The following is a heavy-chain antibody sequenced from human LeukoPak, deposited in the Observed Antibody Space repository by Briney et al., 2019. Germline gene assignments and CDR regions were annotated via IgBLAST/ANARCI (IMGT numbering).Heavy chain of an antibody. J-gene: IGHJ4*02. CDR2: IYYSGST. V-gene: IGHV4-59*01. CDR1: GGSISSYY. D-gene: IGHD4-11*01. CDR3: ARVGTHDYSNYGLDY. Sequence: PSETLSLTCTVSGGSISSYYWSWIRQPPGKGLEWIGYIYYSGSTNYNPSLKSRVTISVDTSKNQFSLKLSSVTAADTAVYYCARVGTHDYSNYGLDYWGQGTLDTVSS.